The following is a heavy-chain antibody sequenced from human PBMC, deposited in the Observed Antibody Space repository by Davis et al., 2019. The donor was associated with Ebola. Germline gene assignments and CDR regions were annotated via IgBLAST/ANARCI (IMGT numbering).Heavy chain of an antibody. D-gene: IGHD2-2*01. J-gene: IGHJ5*02. CDR3: ARDPGYCSSTSCYWGNWFDP. Sequence: DSMKGRFTISRDNSKNTLYLQMNSLRTEDTAVYYCARDPGYCSSTSCYWGNWFDPWGQGTLVTVSS. V-gene: IGHV3-30*01.